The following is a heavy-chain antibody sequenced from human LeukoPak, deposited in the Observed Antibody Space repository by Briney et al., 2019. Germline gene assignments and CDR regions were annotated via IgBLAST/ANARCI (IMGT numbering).Heavy chain of an antibody. CDR3: ARDREGL. J-gene: IGHJ4*02. Sequence: GGSLILSCAASGFTVSNNYMRWVRQAAGKGLEWVSSIYSGGATKYAHSVQGRFTISRDNSKNTLYLQMNSLRPEDTAVYYCARDREGLWGQGTLVTVSS. CDR2: IYSGGAT. D-gene: IGHD1-26*01. V-gene: IGHV3-53*01. CDR1: GFTVSNNY.